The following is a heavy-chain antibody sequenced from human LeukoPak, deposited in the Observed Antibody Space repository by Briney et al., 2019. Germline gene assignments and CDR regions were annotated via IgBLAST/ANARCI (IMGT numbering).Heavy chain of an antibody. CDR2: IRYDGSNK. CDR3: AKGSIGYSHGYTDY. V-gene: IGHV3-30*02. CDR1: GFTFSSYG. Sequence: GGSLRLSCAASGFTFSSYGMHWVRQAPGKGLEWVAFIRYDGSNKDNADSVKGRFTISRDNSKNTLYLQMNSLRAEDTALYYCAKGSIGYSHGYTDYWGQGTLVTVSS. J-gene: IGHJ4*02. D-gene: IGHD5-18*01.